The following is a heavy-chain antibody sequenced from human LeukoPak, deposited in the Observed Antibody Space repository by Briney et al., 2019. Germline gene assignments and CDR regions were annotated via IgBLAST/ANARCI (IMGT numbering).Heavy chain of an antibody. CDR2: ISYNGSP. D-gene: IGHD2-2*01. V-gene: IGHV4-59*08. J-gene: IGHJ4*02. CDR1: GGSISTYN. CDR3: ARFRGTSSWHQEVFDY. Sequence: ASETLSLTCSVSGGSISTYNWNWIRQPPGKGLEWIGYISYNGSPDYNPSFKSRVTMSVDTSKRHFSLKLTSLTAADTAVYYCARFRGTSSWHQEVFDYWGQGTLVTVSS.